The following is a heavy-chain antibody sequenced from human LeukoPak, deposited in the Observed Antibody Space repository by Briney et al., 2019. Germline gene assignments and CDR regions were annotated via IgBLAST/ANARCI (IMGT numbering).Heavy chain of an antibody. V-gene: IGHV3-53*01. CDR1: GFTVSSNY. J-gene: IGHJ6*02. D-gene: IGHD3-10*01. Sequence: PGGSLRLSCAASGFTVSSNYMSWVRQAPGKGLEWVSVIYSGGSTYYADSVKGRFTISRDNSKNTLYLQMNSLRAEDTAVYCCARDMGVGREGPYYYYGMDVWGQGTTVTVSS. CDR3: ARDMGVGREGPYYYYGMDV. CDR2: IYSGGST.